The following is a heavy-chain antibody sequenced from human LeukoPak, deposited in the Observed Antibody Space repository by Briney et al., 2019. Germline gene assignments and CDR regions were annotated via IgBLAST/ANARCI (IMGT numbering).Heavy chain of an antibody. CDR1: GGSISSYY. J-gene: IGHJ6*02. Sequence: PSETLSLTCTVSGGSISSYYWSWIRQPPGKGLEWIGYIQNSARTNYNPSLESRVTISVDSSKDQFSLRLSSVTAADTAVYYCATDYSNFYGMDVWGQGTTVTVSS. CDR3: ATDYSNFYGMDV. V-gene: IGHV4-59*01. D-gene: IGHD4-11*01. CDR2: IQNSART.